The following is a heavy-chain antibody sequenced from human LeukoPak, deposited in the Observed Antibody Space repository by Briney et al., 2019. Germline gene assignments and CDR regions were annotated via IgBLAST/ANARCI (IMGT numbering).Heavy chain of an antibody. D-gene: IGHD3-9*01. V-gene: IGHV1-2*06. CDR2: INPNSGGT. CDR1: GYTFTCYY. Sequence: ASVKVSCKASGYTFTCYYMHWVRQAPGQGLEWMGRINPNSGGTNYAQKFQGRVTMTRDTSISTAYMELSRLRSDDTAVYYCASGILTGYGYYYYYMDVWGKGTTVTVSS. CDR3: ASGILTGYGYYYYYMDV. J-gene: IGHJ6*03.